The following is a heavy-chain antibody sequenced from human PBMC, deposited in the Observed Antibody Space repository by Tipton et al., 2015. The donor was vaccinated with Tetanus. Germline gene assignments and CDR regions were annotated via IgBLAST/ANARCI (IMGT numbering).Heavy chain of an antibody. CDR2: INTDGSKT. Sequence: SLRLSCAASGFTFSDHFMHWVRQGPGEGLVWLSYINTDGSKTNYADSVKGRLTVSRDNGKNTLYPQMNSLMPEDTAIYYCVRDRYSPGLRNYYGMDVWGQGITVTVSS. D-gene: IGHD3-16*02. J-gene: IGHJ6*01. V-gene: IGHV3-74*01. CDR1: GFTFSDHF. CDR3: VRDRYSPGLRNYYGMDV.